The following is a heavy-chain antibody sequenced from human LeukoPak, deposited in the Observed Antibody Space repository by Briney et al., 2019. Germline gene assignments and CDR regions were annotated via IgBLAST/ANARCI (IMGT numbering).Heavy chain of an antibody. V-gene: IGHV3-30*03. CDR3: AREGSIVVVPAWFDP. J-gene: IGHJ5*02. CDR2: ISYDGSNK. CDR1: GFTFSSYG. D-gene: IGHD2-2*01. Sequence: PGGSLRLSCAASGFTFSSYGMHWVRQAPGKGLEWVAVISYDGSNKYYADSVKGRFTISRDNSKNTLYLQMNSLRAEDTAVYYCAREGSIVVVPAWFDPWGQGTLVTVSS.